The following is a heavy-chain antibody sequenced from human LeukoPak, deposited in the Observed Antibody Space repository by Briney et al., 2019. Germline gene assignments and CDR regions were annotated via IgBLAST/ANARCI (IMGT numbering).Heavy chain of an antibody. CDR3: ARDQEGFDY. V-gene: IGHV1-46*01. CDR2: IYPRDDST. CDR1: GYTFTNNY. J-gene: IGHJ4*02. Sequence: ASVTVSCKASGYTFTNNYLHWVRQAPGQGLEWMGMIYPRDDSTSYAQNFQSRVTVTRDTSTTTVHMELRGLRSEDTAVYYCARDQEGFDYWGQGTVVTVSS.